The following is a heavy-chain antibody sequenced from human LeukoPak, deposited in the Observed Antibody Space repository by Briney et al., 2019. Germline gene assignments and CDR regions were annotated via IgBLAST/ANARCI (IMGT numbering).Heavy chain of an antibody. V-gene: IGHV1-18*01. CDR3: ARGRGGRSYNSWFDP. D-gene: IGHD1-26*01. J-gene: IGHJ5*02. CDR2: ISAYNGNT. Sequence: ASVKVSCKASGYTFTSYGISWVRQAPGQGLEWMGWISAYNGNTNYAQKVQGRVTMTTDTSTSTAYMELRSLRSDDTAVYYCARGRGGRSYNSWFDPWGQGTLVTVSS. CDR1: GYTFTSYG.